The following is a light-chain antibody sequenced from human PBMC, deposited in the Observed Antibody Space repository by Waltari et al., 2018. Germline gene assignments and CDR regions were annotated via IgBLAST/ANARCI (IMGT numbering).Light chain of an antibody. CDR2: EVF. J-gene: IGLJ1*01. Sequence: QSALTQPASVSGTPGQSIPIPCSGTTSDVGSSYLVSWYQQHPGEAPKLLICEVFKRPPDTSSRFSGAKSGSTASLTISGLQPEDEADYYCCSYAGRGTYVFGSGTKVTVL. CDR1: TSDVGSSYL. V-gene: IGLV2-23*02. CDR3: CSYAGRGTYV.